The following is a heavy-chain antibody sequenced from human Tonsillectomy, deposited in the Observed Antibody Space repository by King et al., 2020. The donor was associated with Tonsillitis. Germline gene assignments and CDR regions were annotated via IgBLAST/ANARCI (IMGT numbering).Heavy chain of an antibody. CDR2: IIPNNGGT. J-gene: IGHJ4*02. D-gene: IGHD3-10*01. CDR1: VYPFTGHY. CDR3: ARGKYYDSETYYNV. Sequence: VQLVESGAEVKKPGASVKVSCKASVYPFTGHYIHWLRQSPGQGLEWMGWIIPNNGGTNYAPKFHGRVTMARDTSINTAYMELSSLRSDDTAVYYCARGKYYDSETYYNVWGQGTLVTVSS. V-gene: IGHV1-2*02.